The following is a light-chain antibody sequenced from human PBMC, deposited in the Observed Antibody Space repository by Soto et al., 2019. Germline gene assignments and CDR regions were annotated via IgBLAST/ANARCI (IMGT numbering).Light chain of an antibody. V-gene: IGLV2-8*01. Sequence: QSVLTQPPSASGSPGQSVTISCTGTSSDVGAYKYVSWYQQYPGKAPKLMIYAVSKRPSGVPDRFSGSKSGNTASLTVSGLQAEEEADYYCTSYVGSNIWVFGGGTKVTVL. CDR1: SSDVGAYKY. J-gene: IGLJ3*02. CDR3: TSYVGSNIWV. CDR2: AVS.